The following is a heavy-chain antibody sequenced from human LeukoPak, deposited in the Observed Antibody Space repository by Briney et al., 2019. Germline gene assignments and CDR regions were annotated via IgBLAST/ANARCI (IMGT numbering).Heavy chain of an antibody. V-gene: IGHV3-33*01. J-gene: IGHJ6*02. CDR2: IWYDGSNK. Sequence: GGSLRLSCAASGFTFSSYGMHWVRQAPGKGLEWVAVIWYDGSNKDYADSVKGRFTISRDNSKNTLYLQMNSLRAEDTAVYYCARDPLRYFDWLPSYYYYGMDVWGQGTTVTVSS. D-gene: IGHD3-9*01. CDR1: GFTFSSYG. CDR3: ARDPLRYFDWLPSYYYYGMDV.